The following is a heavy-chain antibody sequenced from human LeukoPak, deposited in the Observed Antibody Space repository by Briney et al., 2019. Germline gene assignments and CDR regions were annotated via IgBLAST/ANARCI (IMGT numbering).Heavy chain of an antibody. J-gene: IGHJ4*02. CDR2: ISGSGGST. V-gene: IGHV3-23*01. CDR1: GFTFSSYA. D-gene: IGHD6-19*01. CDR3: ATNGPGIAVAGYVDY. Sequence: GGSLRLSCAASGFTFSSYAMSWVRQAPGKGLEWVSAISGSGGSTYYADSVKGRFTISRDNSKTTLYLQMNSLRAEDAAVYYCATNGPGIAVAGYVDYWGQGTLVAVSS.